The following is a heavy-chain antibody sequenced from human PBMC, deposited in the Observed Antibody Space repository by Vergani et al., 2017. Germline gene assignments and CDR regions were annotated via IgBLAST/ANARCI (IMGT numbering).Heavy chain of an antibody. CDR2: IYTSGST. J-gene: IGHJ4*02. V-gene: IGHV4-4*07. CDR1: GGSISSYY. Sequence: QVQLQESGPGLVKPSETLSLTCTVSGGSISSYYWSWIRQPAGKGLEWIGRIYTSGSTNYNPSLKSRVTMSVDTSKNQFSLKLSSVTAADTAVDYCARGLYDFWSGLDYFDYWGQGTLVTVSS. CDR3: ARGLYDFWSGLDYFDY. D-gene: IGHD3-3*01.